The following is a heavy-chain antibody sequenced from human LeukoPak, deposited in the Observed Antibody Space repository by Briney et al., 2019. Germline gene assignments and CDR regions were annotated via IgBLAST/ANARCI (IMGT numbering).Heavy chain of an antibody. CDR2: IYTGGST. CDR3: ARTYVPPWYFDL. D-gene: IGHD2-2*01. V-gene: IGHV4-61*02. Sequence: SETLSLTCTVSGGSISSGSYYWSWIRQPAGKGLEWIGRIYTGGSTNYNPSLKSRVTISVDTSKNQFSLKLSSVTAADTAVYYCARTYVPPWYFDLWGRGTLVTVSS. J-gene: IGHJ2*01. CDR1: GGSISSGSYY.